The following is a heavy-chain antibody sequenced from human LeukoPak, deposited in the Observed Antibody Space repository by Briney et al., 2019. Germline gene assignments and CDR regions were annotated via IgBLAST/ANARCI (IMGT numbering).Heavy chain of an antibody. CDR1: GFTFSSYG. V-gene: IGHV3-33*01. J-gene: IGHJ4*02. D-gene: IGHD6-19*01. CDR3: ARVDGSGWSPLDY. CDR2: IWYDGSNK. Sequence: GRSLRLSCAASGFTFSSYGMHGVRQAPGKGLEWVAVIWYDGSNKYYADSVKGRFTISRDNSKNTLYLQMNSLRAEDTAVYYCARVDGSGWSPLDYWGQGTLVTVSS.